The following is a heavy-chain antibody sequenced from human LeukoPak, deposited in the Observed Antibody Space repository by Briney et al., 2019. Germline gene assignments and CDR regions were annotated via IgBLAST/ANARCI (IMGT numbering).Heavy chain of an antibody. CDR3: AREVYYYDSSGYYYFDY. D-gene: IGHD3-22*01. CDR1: GGSISSSSYY. J-gene: IGHJ4*02. CDR2: IYYSGST. Sequence: KASETLSLTCTVSGGSISSSSYYWGWIRQPPGKGLERIGSIYYSGSTCYNPSLKSRVTISVDTSKNQFSLKLSSVTAADTAVYYCAREVYYYDSSGYYYFDYWGQGTLVTVSS. V-gene: IGHV4-39*07.